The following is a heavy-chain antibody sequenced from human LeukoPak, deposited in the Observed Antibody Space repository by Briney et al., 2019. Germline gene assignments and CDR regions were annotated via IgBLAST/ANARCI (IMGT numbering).Heavy chain of an antibody. CDR1: GGSISSSSYY. CDR3: ARHDHLAAAGLDGGAFDI. V-gene: IGHV4-39*01. D-gene: IGHD6-13*01. J-gene: IGHJ3*02. CDR2: IYYSGST. Sequence: SETLSLTCTVSGGSISSSSYYWGWIRRPPGKGLEWIGSIYYSGSTYYNPSLKSRVTISVDTSKNQFSLKLSSVTAADTAVYYCARHDHLAAAGLDGGAFDIWGQGTMVTVSS.